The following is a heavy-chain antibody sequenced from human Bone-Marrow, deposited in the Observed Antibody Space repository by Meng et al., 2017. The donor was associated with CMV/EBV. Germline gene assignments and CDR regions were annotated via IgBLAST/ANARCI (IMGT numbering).Heavy chain of an antibody. CDR3: AKEQGPYYGFWSGYYTTNLGYNWFDP. J-gene: IGHJ5*02. Sequence: GGSLRLSCAASGFTFSSYAMSWVRQAPGKGLEWVSAISGSGGSTYYADSVKGRFTISRDNSKNTLYLQMNSLRAEDTAVYYCAKEQGPYYGFWSGYYTTNLGYNWFDPWGQGTLVTVSS. CDR1: GFTFSSYA. D-gene: IGHD3-3*01. CDR2: ISGSGGST. V-gene: IGHV3-23*01.